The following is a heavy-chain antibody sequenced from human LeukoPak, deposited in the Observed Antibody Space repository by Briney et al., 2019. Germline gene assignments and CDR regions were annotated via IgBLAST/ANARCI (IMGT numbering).Heavy chain of an antibody. D-gene: IGHD3-16*02. J-gene: IGHJ4*02. Sequence: GRSLRLSRAASGFTFSSYGMHWVRQAPGKGLEWVSSSGTRSGTKYYADSVMGRFTISRDSAMNSVSLQINSLRAEDTAVYYCLLQMTYGELSDPDFRGQGTLVTVSS. CDR1: GFTFSSYG. V-gene: IGHV3-21*01. CDR3: LLQMTYGELSDPDF. CDR2: SGTRSGTK.